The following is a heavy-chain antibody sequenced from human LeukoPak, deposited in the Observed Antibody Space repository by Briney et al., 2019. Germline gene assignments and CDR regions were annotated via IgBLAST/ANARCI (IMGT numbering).Heavy chain of an antibody. Sequence: GGSLRLSCAASGGSTFRRYDLTWVRQAPGKGLEWLANIKQDGSQIYYVDSVKGRLTISRDNAINSLYLQMNSLRAEDTAVYYCARIGYKSSSLDYWGQGTLVTVSS. V-gene: IGHV3-7*01. J-gene: IGHJ4*02. CDR3: ARIGYKSSSLDY. CDR2: IKQDGSQI. D-gene: IGHD2-15*01. CDR1: GGSTFRRYD.